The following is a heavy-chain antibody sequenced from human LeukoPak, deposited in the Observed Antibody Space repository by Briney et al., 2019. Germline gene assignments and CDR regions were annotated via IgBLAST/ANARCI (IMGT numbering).Heavy chain of an antibody. Sequence: PGGSLRLSCAASGFTVGAYEMNWVRQAPGKGLEWVSHIGSTGYTKYYADSVKDRFTISKDNTRNSLYLQMNNLRVEDTAVYYCARDGTRGVADAFDIRGQGTVVTVSS. V-gene: IGHV3-48*03. CDR3: ARDGTRGVADAFDI. J-gene: IGHJ3*02. D-gene: IGHD1-26*01. CDR1: GFTVGAYE. CDR2: IGSTGYTK.